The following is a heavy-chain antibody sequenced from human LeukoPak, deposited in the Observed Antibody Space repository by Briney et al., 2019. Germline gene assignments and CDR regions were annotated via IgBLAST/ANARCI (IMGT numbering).Heavy chain of an antibody. V-gene: IGHV3-48*01. CDR2: ISSSSSSI. J-gene: IGHJ3*01. D-gene: IGHD3-9*01. CDR1: GFTFSYYN. Sequence: GGSLTLSCPPSGFTFSYYNMNWVRQAPGKGREWVSYISSSSSSISYADSVKGRFTISRDNAKNSLYLQMNSLRVEDTAVYYCARVGVSILPVEGFVLGGQGTRDTVSS. CDR3: ARVGVSILPVEGFVL.